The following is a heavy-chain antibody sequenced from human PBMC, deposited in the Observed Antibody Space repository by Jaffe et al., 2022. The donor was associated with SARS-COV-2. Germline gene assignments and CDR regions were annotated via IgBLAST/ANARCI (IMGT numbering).Heavy chain of an antibody. Sequence: QVQLVQSGPEVKTPGSSVKVSCKASGGTISTYGINWIRQAPGQGLEWMGGTIPLNAIPNYAQKFQGRVTITVDESTNTGYMEVSRLTSEDTAVYYCARDESADTGLGDWGQGTLVTVSS. CDR1: GGTISTYG. CDR3: ARDESADTGLGD. CDR2: TIPLNAIP. V-gene: IGHV1-69*01. J-gene: IGHJ4*02. D-gene: IGHD3-16*01.